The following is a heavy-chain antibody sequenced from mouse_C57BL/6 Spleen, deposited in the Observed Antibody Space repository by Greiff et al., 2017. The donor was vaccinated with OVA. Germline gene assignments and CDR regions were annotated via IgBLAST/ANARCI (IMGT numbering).Heavy chain of an antibody. Sequence: QVQLQQSGPELVKPGASVKISCKASGYAFSSSWMNWVKQRPGKGLEWIGRIYPGDGDTNYNGKLKGKATLTADKSSSTAYVQLSSLTSEDAAVYFCGTVVATRYAMDYWGQGTSVTVSS. CDR3: GTVVATRYAMDY. CDR2: IYPGDGDT. V-gene: IGHV1-82*01. D-gene: IGHD1-1*01. J-gene: IGHJ4*01. CDR1: GYAFSSSW.